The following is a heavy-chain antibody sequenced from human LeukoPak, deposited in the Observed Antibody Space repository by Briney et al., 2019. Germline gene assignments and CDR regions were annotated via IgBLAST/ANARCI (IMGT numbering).Heavy chain of an antibody. CDR1: GYTFTTYD. CDR2: MSPNSGNT. J-gene: IGHJ4*02. Sequence: ASVKVSCKASGYTFTTYDINWVRQATGQGLEWMGWMSPNSGNTGYAQKFQGRVTMTRDTSISTAYMELSRLRSDDTAVFYCARSPDILTGENFDYWGQGTLVTVSS. D-gene: IGHD3-9*01. CDR3: ARSPDILTGENFDY. V-gene: IGHV1-8*01.